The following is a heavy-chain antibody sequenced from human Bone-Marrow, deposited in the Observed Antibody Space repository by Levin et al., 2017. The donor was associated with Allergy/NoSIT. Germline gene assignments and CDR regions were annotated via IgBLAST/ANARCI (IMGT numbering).Heavy chain of an antibody. CDR1: GFTFSNYA. Sequence: PGGSLRLSCAASGFTFSNYAIHWVRQPPGKGLEWVAVISYDGSKKYYADSVKGRFTISRDNSKNTLYLQMNSLRAEDTAVYYCAREGGYCNNGTCYSGWFDPWGQGNLVTVSS. V-gene: IGHV3-30-3*01. CDR3: AREGGYCNNGTCYSGWFDP. J-gene: IGHJ5*02. D-gene: IGHD2-15*01. CDR2: ISYDGSKK.